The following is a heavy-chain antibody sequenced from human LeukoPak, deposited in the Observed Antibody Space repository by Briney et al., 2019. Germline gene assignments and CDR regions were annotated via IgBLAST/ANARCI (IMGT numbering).Heavy chain of an antibody. CDR2: ISGRGGST. CDR1: GFTFSSYA. V-gene: IGHV3-23*01. J-gene: IGHJ5*02. D-gene: IGHD4-17*01. Sequence: GGSLRLSCAASGFTFSSYAMSWVRQAPGKGLEWVSAISGRGGSTYYADSVKGRFTIARDNSKNTLYLQMNSLRAEDTAVYYCAKGSRTLLYGDLRRWFDPWGQGTLVTVSS. CDR3: AKGSRTLLYGDLRRWFDP.